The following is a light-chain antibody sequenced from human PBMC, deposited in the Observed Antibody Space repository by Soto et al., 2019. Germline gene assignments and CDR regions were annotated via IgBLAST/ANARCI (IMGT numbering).Light chain of an antibody. CDR1: QGISNY. V-gene: IGKV1-27*01. Sequence: DIQMTQSTSSLSASVGDRVTITCRASQGISNYLAWYQQKPGKVPKLLIYAASTLQSGVPSRFSGSGSGTDFTLTISSLQPEDVATYHCQKYNSAPPLTFGGGTKVEIK. CDR2: AAS. CDR3: QKYNSAPPLT. J-gene: IGKJ4*01.